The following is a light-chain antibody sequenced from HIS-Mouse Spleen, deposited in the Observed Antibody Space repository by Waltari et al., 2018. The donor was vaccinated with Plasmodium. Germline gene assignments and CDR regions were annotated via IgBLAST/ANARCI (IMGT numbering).Light chain of an antibody. J-gene: IGKJ1*01. CDR3: QQYGSSLTLA. CDR2: GAS. V-gene: IGKV3-20*01. Sequence: EIVFTQSPGTLSLSPGERAPLSCRASQSVSSSYLAWYQQKPGQAPRLLIYGASSRATGIPDRFSGSGSGTDFTLTISRLEPEDFAVYYCQQYGSSLTLAFGQGTKVEIK. CDR1: QSVSSSY.